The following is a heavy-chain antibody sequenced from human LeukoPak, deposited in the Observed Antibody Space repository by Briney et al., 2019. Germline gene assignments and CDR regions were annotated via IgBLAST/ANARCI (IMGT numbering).Heavy chain of an antibody. Sequence: AETLSLTCTVSGFSISSYYWSWIRQPPGKGLEWVGYIYYSGSTNYNPSLESRVTISVDPSKNHFSLQLSSVTAADTAVYYCERAHEYYDFWSGYSESWFDPWGQGTLVTASS. D-gene: IGHD3-3*01. V-gene: IGHV4-59*01. J-gene: IGHJ5*02. CDR1: GFSISSYY. CDR3: ERAHEYYDFWSGYSESWFDP. CDR2: IYYSGST.